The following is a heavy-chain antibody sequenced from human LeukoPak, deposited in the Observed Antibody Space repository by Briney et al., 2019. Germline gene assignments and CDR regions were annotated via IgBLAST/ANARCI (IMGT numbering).Heavy chain of an antibody. CDR3: ARDEDAFHI. V-gene: IGHV4-59*01. Sequence: SETLSLTCTVSGVSIGTYYWSWIRQPPGKGLEWIGYFYYTGSANYNPSLKSRVTMSVDTSKNQFSLKLTSVTAADTAVYYCARDEDAFHIRGQGTMVTVSS. J-gene: IGHJ3*02. CDR1: GVSIGTYY. CDR2: FYYTGSA.